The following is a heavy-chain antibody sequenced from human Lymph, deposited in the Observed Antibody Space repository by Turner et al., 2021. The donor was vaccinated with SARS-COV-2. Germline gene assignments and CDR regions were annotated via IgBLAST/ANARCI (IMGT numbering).Heavy chain of an antibody. CDR3: ARMGSSSWYFDY. J-gene: IGHJ4*02. V-gene: IGHV3-7*01. D-gene: IGHD1-26*01. CDR1: GFTFSYYW. CDR2: IKHDGSEK. Sequence: EVQLLESGGGLVQPGGSLRLSCAASGFTFSYYWMSWVRQAQGKGLEWVANIKHDGSEKYYVDAVKGRFTISRDNAKNSLFLQMNSLRAEDTAVYYCARMGSSSWYFDYWGQGTLVTVSS.